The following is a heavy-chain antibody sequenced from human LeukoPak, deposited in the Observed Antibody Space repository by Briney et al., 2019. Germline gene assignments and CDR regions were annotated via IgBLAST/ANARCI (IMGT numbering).Heavy chain of an antibody. CDR1: GYTFTSYA. V-gene: IGHV1-69*13. CDR2: IIPIFGSS. CDR3: ARVTHTELSTWFDP. Sequence: SVKVSCKASGYTFTSYAMNWVRQAPGQGLEWMGGIIPIFGSSNYAQKFQGRVTITADESTTTAYMELSSLRSEDTAVYYCARVTHTELSTWFDPWGQGTLVTVSS. D-gene: IGHD5-18*01. J-gene: IGHJ5*02.